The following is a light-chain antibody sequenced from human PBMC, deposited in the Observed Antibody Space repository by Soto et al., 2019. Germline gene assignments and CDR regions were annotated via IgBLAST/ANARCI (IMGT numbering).Light chain of an antibody. CDR1: QSVSSN. Sequence: TQAPATISMAPEGIATGCFRASQSVSSNLAWYQQKPGQAPRLLINGASTRATGIPARFSGSGSETDFTLTITSLEPQDFAVYYCQQRSNWPSTCGQGTRLEIK. CDR3: QQRSNWPST. V-gene: IGKV3-11*01. J-gene: IGKJ5*01. CDR2: GAS.